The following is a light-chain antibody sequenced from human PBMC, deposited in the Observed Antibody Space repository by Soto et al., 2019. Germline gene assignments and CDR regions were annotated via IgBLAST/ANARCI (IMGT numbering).Light chain of an antibody. V-gene: IGKV1-5*03. Sequence: DIPMTQSPSTLSASVGDRVTITCRASQSISSWLAWYQQKPGKAPKLLIYKASSLERGVPSRFSGSGSRTEFTLTISGLQPDDFATYYCQQFETYSRTFGQGTKVEIK. CDR2: KAS. J-gene: IGKJ1*01. CDR3: QQFETYSRT. CDR1: QSISSW.